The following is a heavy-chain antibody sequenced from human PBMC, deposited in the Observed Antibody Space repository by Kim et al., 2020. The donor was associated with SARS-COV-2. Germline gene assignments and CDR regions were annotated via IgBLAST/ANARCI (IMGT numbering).Heavy chain of an antibody. CDR3: ARGNGDYDAFDI. J-gene: IGHJ3*02. D-gene: IGHD4-17*01. Sequence: YKTQSLKSRDTISVARSRNQFSLKLSTVTAADTAVYYCARGNGDYDAFDIWGQGTMVTVSS. V-gene: IGHV4-30-2*04.